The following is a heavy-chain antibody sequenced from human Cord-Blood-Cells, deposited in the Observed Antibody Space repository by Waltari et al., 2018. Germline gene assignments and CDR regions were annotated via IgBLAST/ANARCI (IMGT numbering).Heavy chain of an antibody. CDR2: ISYDGSNK. J-gene: IGHJ6*02. CDR1: GFTFSSYG. Sequence: QVQLVESGGGVVQPGRSLRLSCAASGFTFSSYGMHWVRQAPGQGLEWVAVISYDGSNKYYADSVKGRFTISRDNSKNTLYLQMNSLRAEDTAVYYCAKALRQLVLDYYYGMDVWGQGTTVTVSS. D-gene: IGHD6-6*01. CDR3: AKALRQLVLDYYYGMDV. V-gene: IGHV3-30*18.